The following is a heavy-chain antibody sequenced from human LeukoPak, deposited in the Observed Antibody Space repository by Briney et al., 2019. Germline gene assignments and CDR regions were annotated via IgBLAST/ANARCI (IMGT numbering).Heavy chain of an antibody. J-gene: IGHJ6*02. CDR3: ARGEFVVVPAAGYYYYGRDV. V-gene: IGHV4-59*01. D-gene: IGHD2-2*01. Sequence: SETLSLTCTVSGGSISSYYCSWIRQPPGKGLEWIGYIYYSGSTNYNPSLKSPVTISVDTSKNQFSLKLSSVTAADTAVYYCARGEFVVVPAAGYYYYGRDVWGQGTTITVSS. CDR2: IYYSGST. CDR1: GGSISSYY.